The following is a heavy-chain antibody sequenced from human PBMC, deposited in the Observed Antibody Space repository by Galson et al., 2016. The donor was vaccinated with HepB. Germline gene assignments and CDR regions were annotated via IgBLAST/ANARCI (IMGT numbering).Heavy chain of an antibody. CDR3: ARDLRGDY. Sequence: SLRLSCAASGFTFGGFALTWFRQAPGRGLEWLGFIRSKAFGGTTDYAASVKGRFTISRDDSKSIAYLQMNSLKTEDTAVYYCARDLRGDYWGQGTRVTVSS. J-gene: IGHJ4*02. CDR1: GFTFGGFA. CDR2: IRSKAFGGTT. V-gene: IGHV3-49*03.